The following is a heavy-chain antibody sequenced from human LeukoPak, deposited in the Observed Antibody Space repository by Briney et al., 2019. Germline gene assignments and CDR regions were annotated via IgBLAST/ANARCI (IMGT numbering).Heavy chain of an antibody. D-gene: IGHD3-9*01. CDR1: GFTFSSYA. Sequence: GGSLRLSCAASGFTFSSYAMSWVRQAPGKGLEWVSAISGSGGSTYYADSVKGRFTISRDNSKSTLYLQMNSLRAEDTAVYYCAKDYSTSEHYDILTGYYRAFDYWGQGTLVTVSS. V-gene: IGHV3-23*01. J-gene: IGHJ4*02. CDR3: AKDYSTSEHYDILTGYYRAFDY. CDR2: ISGSGGST.